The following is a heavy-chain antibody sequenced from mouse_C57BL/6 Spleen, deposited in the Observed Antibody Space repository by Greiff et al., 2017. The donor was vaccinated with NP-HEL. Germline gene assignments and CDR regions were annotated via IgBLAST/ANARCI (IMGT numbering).Heavy chain of an antibody. D-gene: IGHD1-1*01. CDR1: GFTFSSYT. V-gene: IGHV5-9*01. Sequence: EVKVEESGGGLVKPGGSLKLSCAASGFTFSSYTMSWVRRTPEKRLEWVATISGGGGNTYYPDSVKGRFTISRDNAKNTLYLQMSSLRSEDTALYYCARLDYGSSDEAMDYWGQGTSVTVSS. J-gene: IGHJ4*01. CDR3: ARLDYGSSDEAMDY. CDR2: ISGGGGNT.